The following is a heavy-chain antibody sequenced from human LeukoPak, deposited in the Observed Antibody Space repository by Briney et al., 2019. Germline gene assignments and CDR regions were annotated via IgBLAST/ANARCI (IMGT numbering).Heavy chain of an antibody. CDR3: ARDRVGRPYQYFGGGFDP. V-gene: IGHV4-61*02. CDR1: GGSISSGSYY. CDR2: IYTSGST. D-gene: IGHD2-2*01. Sequence: TSETLSLTCTVSGGSISSGSYYWSWIRHPAGKGLEWIGRIYTSGSTNYNPSLKSRVSISVDTSKNQFSLKLSSVPAADTAVYYCARDRVGRPYQYFGGGFDPWGQGTLVTVSS. J-gene: IGHJ5*02.